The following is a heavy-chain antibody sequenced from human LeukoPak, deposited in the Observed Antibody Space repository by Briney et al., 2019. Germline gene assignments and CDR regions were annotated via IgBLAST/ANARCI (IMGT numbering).Heavy chain of an antibody. CDR1: GGSFSGYY. D-gene: IGHD3-10*01. Sequence: SETLSLTCAVYGGSFSGYYWSWIRQPPGKGLEWIGEINHSGSTNYNPSLKSRVTISVDMSKNQFSLKLSSVTAADTAVYYCARSPEGSGTDYWGQGTLVTVSS. CDR2: INHSGST. J-gene: IGHJ4*02. V-gene: IGHV4-34*01. CDR3: ARSPEGSGTDY.